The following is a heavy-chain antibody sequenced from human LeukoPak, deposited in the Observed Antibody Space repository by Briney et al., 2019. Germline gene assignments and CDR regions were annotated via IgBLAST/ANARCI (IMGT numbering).Heavy chain of an antibody. Sequence: PSETLSLTCTVSGGSISSYYWSWIRQPPGKGLEWIGYIYYSGSTNYNPSLKSRVTISVDTSKNQLSLQLSSVTAADTAVYYCARLAAGFDYWGQGSLVTGSS. V-gene: IGHV4-59*08. J-gene: IGHJ4*02. D-gene: IGHD6-19*01. CDR3: ARLAAGFDY. CDR2: IYYSGST. CDR1: GGSISSYY.